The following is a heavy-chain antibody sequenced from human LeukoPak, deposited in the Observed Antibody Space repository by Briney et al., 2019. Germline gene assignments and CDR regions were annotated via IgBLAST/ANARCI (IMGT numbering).Heavy chain of an antibody. CDR2: IYYSGST. Sequence: PSETLSLTCTVSGGSISSGSYYWSWIRQPPGKGLEWIGYIYYSGSTNYNPSLKSRVTISVDTSKNQFSLKLSSVTAADTAVYYCARDYGSVDNWFDPWGQGTLVTVSS. CDR3: ARDYGSVDNWFDP. D-gene: IGHD3-10*01. J-gene: IGHJ5*02. CDR1: GGSISSGSYY. V-gene: IGHV4-61*01.